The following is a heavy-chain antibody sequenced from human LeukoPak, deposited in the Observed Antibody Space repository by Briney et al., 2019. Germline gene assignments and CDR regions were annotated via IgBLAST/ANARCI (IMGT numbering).Heavy chain of an antibody. CDR2: IYYSGST. Sequence: SETLSLTCTVSGGSISSSSYYWGWIRQPPGKGLEWIGSIYYSGSTYYNPSLKSRVTISVDTSKNQFSLKLSSVTAADTALYYCARHFSMTHAFDIWGQGTLVTVSS. CDR3: ARHFSMTHAFDI. J-gene: IGHJ3*02. CDR1: GGSISSSSYY. V-gene: IGHV4-39*01. D-gene: IGHD3-22*01.